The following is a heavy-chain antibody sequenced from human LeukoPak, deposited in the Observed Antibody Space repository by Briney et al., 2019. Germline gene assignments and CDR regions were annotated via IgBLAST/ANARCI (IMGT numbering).Heavy chain of an antibody. V-gene: IGHV1-46*01. J-gene: IGHJ4*02. CDR3: ARDSDYVWGSYRYTIDY. D-gene: IGHD3-16*02. CDR2: INPSGGST. Sequence: ASVKVSCKASGYTFTSYYMHWVRQAPGQGLEWMGIINPSGGSTSYAQKFQGRVTMTRDTSTSTVYMELSSLRSEDTAVYYCARDSDYVWGSYRYTIDYWGQGTLVTVSS. CDR1: GYTFTSYY.